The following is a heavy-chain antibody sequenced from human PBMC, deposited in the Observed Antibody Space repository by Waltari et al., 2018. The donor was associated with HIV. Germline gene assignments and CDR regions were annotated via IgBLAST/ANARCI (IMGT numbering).Heavy chain of an antibody. CDR2: LRRDTYEA. V-gene: IGHV3-21*04. CDR3: VRDDPGYVAIDY. Sequence: LVQSGGGEVQEGGSLVLSCAGAGFDFRRVSFKWVRQTPRRGLEWVASLRRDTYEANYLASVRGRFIISRDNVKSSAYLEMTSLRVEDTATYYCVRDDPGYVAIDYWGQGSQVVVS. CDR1: GFDFRRVS. D-gene: IGHD2-15*01. J-gene: IGHJ4*02.